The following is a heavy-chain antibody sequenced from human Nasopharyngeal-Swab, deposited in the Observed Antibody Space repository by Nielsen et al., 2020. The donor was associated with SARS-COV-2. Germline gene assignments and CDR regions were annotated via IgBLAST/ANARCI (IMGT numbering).Heavy chain of an antibody. CDR2: IYPGGST. D-gene: IGHD6-19*01. Sequence: GESLKISCAASGFSVSSNYMSWVRQAPGKGLEWVSIIYPGGSTYYADSVKGRFTISRDSSRNTLYLQMNSLRAEDTALFFCAKDGGGWLTSGWYYFDFWGQGSQVTVSS. V-gene: IGHV3-53*01. CDR1: GFSVSSNY. J-gene: IGHJ4*02. CDR3: AKDGGGWLTSGWYYFDF.